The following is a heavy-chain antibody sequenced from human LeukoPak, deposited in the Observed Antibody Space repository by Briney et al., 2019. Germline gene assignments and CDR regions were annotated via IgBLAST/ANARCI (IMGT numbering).Heavy chain of an antibody. D-gene: IGHD1-26*01. CDR2: ISSNGGST. CDR3: ARGGVVIEGATSIDY. Sequence: GGSLRLSCAVCGFTFSNYAMHWVRQAPGKGLEYVSVISSNGGSTYCANSVKGRFTISRENSKNTLYLQMGSLRAEDMAVYYCARGGVVIEGATSIDYWGQGTLVTVSS. CDR1: GFTFSNYA. J-gene: IGHJ4*02. V-gene: IGHV3-64*01.